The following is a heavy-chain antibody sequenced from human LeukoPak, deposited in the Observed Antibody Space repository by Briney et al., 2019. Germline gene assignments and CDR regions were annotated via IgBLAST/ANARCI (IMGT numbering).Heavy chain of an antibody. Sequence: GGSLRLSCAASGFTFSSYAMSWVRQAPGKGLEWVSAISGSGGSTYYADSVKGRFTISRDNSKNTLYLQMNSLRGDDTAIYYCAKAYTRSWYAAFDIWGQGTMVTISS. V-gene: IGHV3-23*01. J-gene: IGHJ3*02. CDR3: AKAYTRSWYAAFDI. CDR2: ISGSGGST. D-gene: IGHD6-13*01. CDR1: GFTFSSYA.